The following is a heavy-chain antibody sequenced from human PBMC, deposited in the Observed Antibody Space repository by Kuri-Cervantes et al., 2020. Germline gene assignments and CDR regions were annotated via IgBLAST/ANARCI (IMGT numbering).Heavy chain of an antibody. J-gene: IGHJ4*02. CDR1: GFTFSNSD. CDR2: ISYDGSNK. CDR3: ARDLPTGGYSYGSPLEGFDY. V-gene: IGHV3-30-3*01. Sequence: GESLKISCAASGFTFSNSDMNWVRQAPGKGLEWVAVISYDGSNKYYADSVKGRFTISRDNSKNTLYLQMNSLRAEDTAVYYCARDLPTGGYSYGSPLEGFDYWGQGTLVTVSS. D-gene: IGHD5-18*01.